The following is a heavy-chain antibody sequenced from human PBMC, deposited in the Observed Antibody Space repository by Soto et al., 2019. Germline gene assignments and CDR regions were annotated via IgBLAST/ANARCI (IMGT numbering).Heavy chain of an antibody. V-gene: IGHV3-21*01. CDR3: ARDYDPLRYFDSAHNWFDP. CDR2: ISSSSSYI. J-gene: IGHJ5*02. D-gene: IGHD3-9*01. CDR1: GFTFSSYS. Sequence: GGSLRLSCAASGFTFSSYSMNWVRQAPGKGLEWVSSISSSSSYIYYADSVKGRFTISRDNAKNSLYLQMNSLRADDTAVYYRARDYDPLRYFDSAHNWFDPWGQGTLVTVSS.